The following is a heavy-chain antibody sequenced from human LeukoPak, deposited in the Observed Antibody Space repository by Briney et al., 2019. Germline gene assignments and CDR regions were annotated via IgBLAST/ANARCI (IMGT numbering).Heavy chain of an antibody. CDR3: AKDESEGIAVAGTFY. CDR1: GFTFSSYA. V-gene: IGHV3-23*01. CDR2: ISGSGGST. Sequence: GGSLRLSCAASGFTFSSYAMSWVRQAPGKGLEWVSAISGSGGSTCYADSVKGRFTISRDNSKNTLYLQMNSLRAEDTAVYYCAKDESEGIAVAGTFYWGQGTLVTVSS. J-gene: IGHJ4*02. D-gene: IGHD6-19*01.